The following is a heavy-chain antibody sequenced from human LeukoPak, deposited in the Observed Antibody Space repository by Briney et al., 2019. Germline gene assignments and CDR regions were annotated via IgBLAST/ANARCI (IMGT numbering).Heavy chain of an antibody. V-gene: IGHV1-2*02. Sequence: ASVKVSCKASGYTFTGYYMHWVRQAPGQGLGWMGWINPNSGGTNYAQKFQGRVTMTRDTSISTAYMELSRLRSDDTAVYYCARNYYGSGSYYNVGYFDYWGQGTLVTVSS. J-gene: IGHJ4*02. CDR2: INPNSGGT. CDR1: GYTFTGYY. D-gene: IGHD3-10*01. CDR3: ARNYYGSGSYYNVGYFDY.